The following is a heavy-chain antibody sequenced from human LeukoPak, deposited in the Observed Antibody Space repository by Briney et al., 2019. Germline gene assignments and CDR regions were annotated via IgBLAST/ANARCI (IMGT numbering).Heavy chain of an antibody. J-gene: IGHJ4*02. CDR2: SSAYNGNT. Sequence: AAVKVSCKASGYTFTSYGISWVRQAPGKGLEWMGWSSAYNGNTNYAQKLQGRGTMTTDTSTSTAYMELRNRRSDGTAVYYCGRGGNRGWRTPSDDYWGQGTRVTVSA. D-gene: IGHD6-19*01. V-gene: IGHV1-18*01. CDR1: GYTFTSYG. CDR3: GRGGNRGWRTPSDDY.